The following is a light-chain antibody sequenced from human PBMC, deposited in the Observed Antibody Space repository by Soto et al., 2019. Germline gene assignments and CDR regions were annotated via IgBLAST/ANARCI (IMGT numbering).Light chain of an antibody. Sequence: DIQMTQSPSTLSASVGDRVTIPCRAGQTINVYLAWYQQKPGKAPKLLIYKASTLESGVPSRFSGSGSGTEFTLTISSLQPDDFATYYCQQYHSYPYTFGQGTKLETK. V-gene: IGKV1-5*03. CDR2: KAS. CDR1: QTINVY. CDR3: QQYHSYPYT. J-gene: IGKJ2*01.